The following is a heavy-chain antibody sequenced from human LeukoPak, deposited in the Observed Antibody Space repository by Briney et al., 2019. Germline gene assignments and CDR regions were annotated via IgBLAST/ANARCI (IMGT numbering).Heavy chain of an antibody. J-gene: IGHJ4*02. CDR1: GFTFDDYG. Sequence: GGSLRLSCAASGFTFDDYGMSWVRQAPGKGLEWVSAISGSGGSTYYADSVKGRFTISRDNSKNTLYLQMNSLRAEDTAVYYSAKMITMVHFDYWGQGTLVTVSS. CDR2: ISGSGGST. D-gene: IGHD3-10*01. V-gene: IGHV3-23*01. CDR3: AKMITMVHFDY.